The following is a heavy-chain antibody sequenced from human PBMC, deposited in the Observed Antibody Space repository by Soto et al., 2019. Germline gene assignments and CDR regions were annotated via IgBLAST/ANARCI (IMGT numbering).Heavy chain of an antibody. D-gene: IGHD6-19*01. V-gene: IGHV3-7*01. J-gene: IGHJ4*02. CDR3: ARGVGGLCVAGFDX. CDR2: IKQDGSEK. CDR1: EFIFRMYL. Sequence: GGSLRLSCAASEFIFRMYLLSWVRQAPGKGLEWVANIKQDGSEKYYADSVKGRFAIYRDNTKNLLSLQMNRLGAEDTAIYYCARGVGGLCVAGFDXWGQGALVTVSX.